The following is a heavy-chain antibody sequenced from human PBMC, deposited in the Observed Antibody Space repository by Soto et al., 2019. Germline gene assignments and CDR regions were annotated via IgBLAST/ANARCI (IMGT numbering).Heavy chain of an antibody. Sequence: VKVSCKVSGYTLTELSMHWVRQAPGKGLEWMGGFDPEDGETIYAQKFQGRVTMTEDTSTDTAYMELSSLRSEDTAVYYCATEKRSGWYGNFDYWGQGTLVTVSS. CDR3: ATEKRSGWYGNFDY. V-gene: IGHV1-24*01. CDR2: FDPEDGET. D-gene: IGHD6-19*01. J-gene: IGHJ4*02. CDR1: GYTLTELS.